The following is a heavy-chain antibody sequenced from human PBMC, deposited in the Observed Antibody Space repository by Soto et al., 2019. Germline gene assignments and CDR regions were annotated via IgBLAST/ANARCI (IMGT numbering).Heavy chain of an antibody. Sequence: QVQLVQSGAEVKKPGASVKVSCKASGYTFTNYGTSWVRQAPGQGREYMGWISGDNGDTHYAQKVQGRVTMTTDTYTNTAYMELRSLRPDDTAVYYCVRGPSLGYFQYWGQGTLVTVSS. V-gene: IGHV1-18*01. J-gene: IGHJ1*01. CDR3: VRGPSLGYFQY. D-gene: IGHD6-6*01. CDR1: GYTFTNYG. CDR2: ISGDNGDT.